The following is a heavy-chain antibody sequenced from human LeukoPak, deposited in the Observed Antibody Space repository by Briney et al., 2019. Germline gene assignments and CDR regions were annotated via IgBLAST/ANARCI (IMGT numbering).Heavy chain of an antibody. J-gene: IGHJ4*02. CDR1: GFTFNSKW. CDR3: ARDGSREWPMGY. Sequence: QPGRSLRLSCAASGFTFNSKWMTWVRQAPGKGLEWVANIKYDGSEKYYVDSVKGRFTISRDDAKNSLYLQMNSLRAEDTAVYYCARDGSREWPMGYWGQGTLVTVSS. V-gene: IGHV3-7*01. D-gene: IGHD3-10*01. CDR2: IKYDGSEK.